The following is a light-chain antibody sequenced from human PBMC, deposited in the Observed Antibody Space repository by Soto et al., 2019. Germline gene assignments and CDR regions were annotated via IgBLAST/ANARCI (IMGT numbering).Light chain of an antibody. V-gene: IGLV2-14*01. CDR2: EVS. Sequence: QSVLTQPASVSGSPGQSITISCTGTSSDVGGYNYVSWSQQHPGKAPQLMIYEVSNRPSGVSNRFSGSKSGNTASLSISGIQAEDEADYYCSSYTRGSTYVFGTGSKLTVL. J-gene: IGLJ1*01. CDR3: SSYTRGSTYV. CDR1: SSDVGGYNY.